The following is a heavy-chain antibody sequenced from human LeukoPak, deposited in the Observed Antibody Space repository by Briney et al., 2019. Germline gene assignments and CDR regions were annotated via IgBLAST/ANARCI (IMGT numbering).Heavy chain of an antibody. V-gene: IGHV1-46*01. CDR1: GYTFTSYY. CDR2: INPSGGRT. Sequence: ASVKVSCKASGYTFTSYYMHWVRQAPGQGLEWMGIINPSGGRTSYAQKFQDRVTMTTDMSTSTVYMELSSLRSEDTAVYYCASGVATLDYWGQGTLVTVSS. D-gene: IGHD5-12*01. J-gene: IGHJ4*02. CDR3: ASGVATLDY.